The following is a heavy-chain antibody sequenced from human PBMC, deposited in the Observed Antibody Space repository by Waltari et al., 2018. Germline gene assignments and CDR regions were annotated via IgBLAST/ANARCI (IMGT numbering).Heavy chain of an antibody. CDR2: IYHSGST. J-gene: IGHJ6*03. D-gene: IGHD3-10*01. Sequence: QLQLQESGSGLVKPSQTLSLTCAVSGGSLSSGGYSWSWIRQPPGKGLEWIGYIYHSGSTYYNPSLKSRVTISVDRSKNQFSLKLSSVTAADTAVYYCARVRGAGYYYYYMDVWGKGTTVTVSS. V-gene: IGHV4-30-2*01. CDR3: ARVRGAGYYYYYMDV. CDR1: GGSLSSGGYS.